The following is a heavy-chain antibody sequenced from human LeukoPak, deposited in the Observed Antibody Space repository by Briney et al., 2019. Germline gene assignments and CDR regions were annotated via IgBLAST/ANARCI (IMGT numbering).Heavy chain of an antibody. J-gene: IGHJ4*02. Sequence: GGSLRLSCAASGFTFSSYGMHWVRQAPGKGLEWVAVISYDGSNKYYADSVKGRFTISRDNSKNTLYLQMNSLRAEDTAVYYCGREQNGGGWYGPIYYFDSGAQEPRVPVS. CDR1: GFTFSSYG. CDR3: GREQNGGGWYGPIYYFDS. CDR2: ISYDGSNK. D-gene: IGHD6-19*01. V-gene: IGHV3-30*19.